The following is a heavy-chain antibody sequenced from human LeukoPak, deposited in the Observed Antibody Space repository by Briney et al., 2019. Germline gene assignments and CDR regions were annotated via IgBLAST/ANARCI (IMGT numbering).Heavy chain of an antibody. Sequence: PSQTLSLTCTVSGGSISGGGYYWSWIRQHPGKGLEWIGYIYYSGSTYYNPSLKSRVNISVDTSKNQFSLKLSSVTAADTAVYYCARGLVATRGDFDYWGQGTLVTVSS. V-gene: IGHV4-31*03. CDR3: ARGLVATRGDFDY. J-gene: IGHJ4*02. D-gene: IGHD5-12*01. CDR2: IYYSGST. CDR1: GGSISGGGYY.